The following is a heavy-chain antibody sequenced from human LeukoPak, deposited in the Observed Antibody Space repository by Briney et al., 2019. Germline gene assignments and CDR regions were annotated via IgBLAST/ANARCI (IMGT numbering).Heavy chain of an antibody. Sequence: GGSLRLSCAASGFIFSDFYMTWIRQAPGKGLEWISYISSNNYTIYYADSVKGRFTISRDNAKNSLSLQMNSLRAEDTAVYYCARGVGMNYYYYMDVWGKGTTVTVSS. CDR2: ISSNNYTI. V-gene: IGHV3-11*01. CDR1: GFIFSDFY. CDR3: ARGVGMNYYYYMDV. D-gene: IGHD6-13*01. J-gene: IGHJ6*03.